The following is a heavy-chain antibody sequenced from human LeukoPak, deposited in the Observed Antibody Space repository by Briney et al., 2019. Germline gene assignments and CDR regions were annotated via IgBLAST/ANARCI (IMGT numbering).Heavy chain of an antibody. CDR2: VSDSGGST. CDR3: ANGERGYSSGWYRNYFDY. CDR1: GFSFSTFA. V-gene: IGHV3-23*01. Sequence: PGGSLRLSCAASGFSFSTFAMNWVRQAPGKGLEWVSAVSDSGGSTYYADSVKGRFTISRDNSKNTLYLQMNSLRAEDTAVYYCANGERGYSSGWYRNYFDYWGQGTLVTVSS. D-gene: IGHD6-19*01. J-gene: IGHJ4*02.